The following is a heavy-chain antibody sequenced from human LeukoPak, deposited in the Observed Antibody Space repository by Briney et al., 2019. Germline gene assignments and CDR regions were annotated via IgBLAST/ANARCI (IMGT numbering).Heavy chain of an antibody. Sequence: GGSLRLSCAASGFTFTTFPMHWVRQPPGKGLEWVAVISYDGTDKYYADSVKGRFTISRDNSKSTLYLQVDSLRAEDTAVYYCASPNSMAGTHYFHYWGQGTLVTVS. D-gene: IGHD6-19*01. CDR3: ASPNSMAGTHYFHY. CDR1: GFTFTTFP. V-gene: IGHV3-30*04. CDR2: ISYDGTDK. J-gene: IGHJ4*02.